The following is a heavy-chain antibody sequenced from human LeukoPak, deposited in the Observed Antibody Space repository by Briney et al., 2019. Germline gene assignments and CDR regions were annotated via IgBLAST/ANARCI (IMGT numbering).Heavy chain of an antibody. CDR2: IYYSGST. Sequence: SQTLSLTCTVSGGSISSGGYYWSWIRQHPGKGLEWIGYIYYSGSTYYNPSLKSRVTMSVDTSKNQFSLELSSVTAADTAVYYCARAWSGSSGYYPETNFDYWGQGTLVTVSS. J-gene: IGHJ4*02. D-gene: IGHD3-22*01. V-gene: IGHV4-31*03. CDR3: ARAWSGSSGYYPETNFDY. CDR1: GGSISSGGYY.